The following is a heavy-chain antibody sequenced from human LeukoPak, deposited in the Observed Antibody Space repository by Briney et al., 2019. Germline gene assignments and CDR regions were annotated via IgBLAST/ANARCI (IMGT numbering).Heavy chain of an antibody. Sequence: GGSLRLSCAASGFNFIDYSMNWVRQAPGKGLEWILYIGISSGNTKYADSVRGRFTISRDKARNSLYLQMNSLRVEDTAVHYCARDHRYAFDNWGHGTLVTVSS. CDR2: IGISSGNT. CDR1: GFNFIDYS. D-gene: IGHD5-12*01. V-gene: IGHV3-48*01. J-gene: IGHJ4*01. CDR3: ARDHRYAFDN.